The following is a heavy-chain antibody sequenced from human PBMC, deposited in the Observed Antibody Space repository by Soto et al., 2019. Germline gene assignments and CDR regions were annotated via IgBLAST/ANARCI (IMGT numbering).Heavy chain of an antibody. CDR3: ARSSQSTVTTFVY. J-gene: IGHJ4*02. CDR2: IYYSGST. CDR1: GGSISSGGYY. D-gene: IGHD4-17*01. V-gene: IGHV4-31*03. Sequence: QVQLQESGPGLVKPSQTLSLTCTVSGGSISSGGYYWSWIRQHPGKGLEWIGYIYYSGSTYYNPSLMGRVTISVDTSKTQFSLKLSSVTAADTAVYYCARSSQSTVTTFVYWGQGTLVTVSS.